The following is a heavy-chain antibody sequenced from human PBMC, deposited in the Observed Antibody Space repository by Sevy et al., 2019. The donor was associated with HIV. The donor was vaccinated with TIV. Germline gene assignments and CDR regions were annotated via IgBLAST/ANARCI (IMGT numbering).Heavy chain of an antibody. CDR1: GFRFSSAW. Sequence: GGSLRLSCAASGFRFSSAWMHWVRQAPGKGLVWVSRINGDGSSTVYADSVKGRFTISRDNAKNTLYLQMNYVRADDTAVYYCARGAAPQNYWGQGTMVTVSS. CDR2: INGDGSST. V-gene: IGHV3-74*01. J-gene: IGHJ4*02. D-gene: IGHD2-15*01. CDR3: ARGAAPQNY.